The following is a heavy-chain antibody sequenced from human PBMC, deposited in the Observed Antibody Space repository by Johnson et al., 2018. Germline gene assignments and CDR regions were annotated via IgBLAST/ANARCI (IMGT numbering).Heavy chain of an antibody. CDR1: GFTFSGSA. V-gene: IGHV3-73*01. J-gene: IGHJ6*03. CDR2: IRSNANSYAT. Sequence: VQLVESGGGLVQXGGSLELSCAASGFTFSGSAMHWVRQASGTGLEWVGRIRSNANSYATAYAAPGKGRFTISRDDSKNTAYLQMNSLKTEDTAVYYCTRHDDMIVVEYYYYYMDVWGKGTTVTVSS. D-gene: IGHD3-22*01. CDR3: TRHDDMIVVEYYYYYMDV.